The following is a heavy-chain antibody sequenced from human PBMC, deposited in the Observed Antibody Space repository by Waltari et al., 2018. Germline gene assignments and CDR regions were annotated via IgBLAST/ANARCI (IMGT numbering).Heavy chain of an antibody. D-gene: IGHD3-10*01. CDR1: GYTFTSYG. Sequence: QVQLVQSGAEVKKPGTAVKVSCKSSGYTFTSYGMTWVRQAPGQGLEWIGWISAYNGDTNHAQKLQDRVTMTTDTSTSTAYMELRSLRSDDTAVYYCARDSGYGSGSYSVDFWGQGTLVTVSS. V-gene: IGHV1-18*01. CDR3: ARDSGYGSGSYSVDF. J-gene: IGHJ4*02. CDR2: ISAYNGDT.